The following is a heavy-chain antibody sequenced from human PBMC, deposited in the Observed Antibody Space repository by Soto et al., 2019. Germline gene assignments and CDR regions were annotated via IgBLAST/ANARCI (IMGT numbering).Heavy chain of an antibody. D-gene: IGHD6-19*01. Sequence: GASVKVSCEDSGYSLTGYYRHWVRQAPGQGLEWMGWINPNSGGTNYAQKFQGWVTMTRDTSISTAYMELSRLRSEDTAVYYCATAPYSSGTERSHAFDIWGQGTMVTVSS. CDR3: ATAPYSSGTERSHAFDI. J-gene: IGHJ3*02. CDR1: GYSLTGYY. CDR2: INPNSGGT. V-gene: IGHV1-2*04.